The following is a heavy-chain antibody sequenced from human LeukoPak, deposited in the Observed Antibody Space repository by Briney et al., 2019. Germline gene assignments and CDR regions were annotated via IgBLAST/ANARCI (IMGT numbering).Heavy chain of an antibody. CDR1: GGSISSYF. V-gene: IGHV4-4*07. CDR2: IYVSGST. J-gene: IGHJ4*02. D-gene: IGHD1-26*01. Sequence: PSETLSLTCTVSGGSISSYFWSWIRQPAGKGLEWIGHIYVSGSTNYIPSLKSRVTMSIDTSRRQFSLKLSSVTAADTAVYFCARGERSYYDYWGQGTLVTVSS. CDR3: ARGERSYYDY.